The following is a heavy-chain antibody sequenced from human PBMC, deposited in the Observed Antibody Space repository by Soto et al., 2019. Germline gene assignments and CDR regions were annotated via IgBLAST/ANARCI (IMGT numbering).Heavy chain of an antibody. D-gene: IGHD4-17*01. V-gene: IGHV4-34*01. CDR2: INHSGST. Sequence: QVQLQQWGARLLKPSETLSLTCAVYGGSFSGYYWSWIRQPPGKGLEWIGEINHSGSTNYNPSLKSRVTISVDTSMNQFSLKLSSVTAAGTAVYYSATTVKRCLQSSFDYCGQGTLVTVSS. J-gene: IGHJ4*02. CDR1: GGSFSGYY. CDR3: ATTVKRCLQSSFDY.